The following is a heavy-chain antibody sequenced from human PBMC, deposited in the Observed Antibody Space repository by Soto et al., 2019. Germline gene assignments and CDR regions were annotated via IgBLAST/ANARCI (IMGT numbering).Heavy chain of an antibody. D-gene: IGHD5-12*01. CDR2: ISSSSSYI. Sequence: GGSLRLSCAASGFTFSSYSMNWVRQAPGKGLEWVSSISSSSSYIYYADSVKGRFTISRDNAKNSLYLQMNSLRAEDTAVYYCARDSRLRGYNWFDPWGQGTLVTVSS. V-gene: IGHV3-21*01. CDR1: GFTFSSYS. J-gene: IGHJ5*02. CDR3: ARDSRLRGYNWFDP.